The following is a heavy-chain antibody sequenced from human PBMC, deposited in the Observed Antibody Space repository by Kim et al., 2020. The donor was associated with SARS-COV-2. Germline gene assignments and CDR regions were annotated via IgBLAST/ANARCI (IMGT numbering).Heavy chain of an antibody. J-gene: IGHJ4*02. Sequence: GSDREYERSEKGRFTISRDDAMNSLYLQMNGLRAEDTAVYYCARDLRTTGWGQGTLVTVSS. D-gene: IGHD4-17*01. CDR3: ARDLRTTG. V-gene: IGHV3-7*01. CDR2: GSDR.